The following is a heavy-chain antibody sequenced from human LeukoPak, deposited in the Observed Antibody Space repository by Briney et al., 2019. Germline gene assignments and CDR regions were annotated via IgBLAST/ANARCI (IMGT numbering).Heavy chain of an antibody. CDR3: AKRVSYSSGSHFDY. V-gene: IGHV3-23*01. D-gene: IGHD3-10*01. Sequence: GGSLRISCAASGFTITNYAMMWVRQDPGRGLEWVSILDADGVSTYYAYSVKGRFTTSRDSSKNTLYLQMNSLRAEDSAIYYCAKRVSYSSGSHFDYWAREPWSPSPQ. CDR1: GFTITNYA. J-gene: IGHJ4*02. CDR2: LDADGVST.